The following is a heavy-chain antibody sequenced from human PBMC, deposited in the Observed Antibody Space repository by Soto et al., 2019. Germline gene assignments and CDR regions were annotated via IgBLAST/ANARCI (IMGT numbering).Heavy chain of an antibody. D-gene: IGHD2-8*01. J-gene: IGHJ4*02. V-gene: IGHV3-23*01. Sequence: EVHLLESGGGLLQPGGSLRLSCAASGFTFSSYVMNWVRQVPGEGLEWVSTVGGGGDDTYHADSVKGPFTISRDISKTPLYPQMNRLRADHTAVYFCAKSGYCSTGKCSAFDYWGQGTLVTVSS. CDR2: VGGGGDDT. CDR1: GFTFSSYV. CDR3: AKSGYCSTGKCSAFDY.